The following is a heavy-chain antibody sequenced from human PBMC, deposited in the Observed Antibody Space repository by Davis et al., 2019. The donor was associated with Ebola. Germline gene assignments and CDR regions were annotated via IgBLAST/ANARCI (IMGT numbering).Heavy chain of an antibody. D-gene: IGHD4-17*01. J-gene: IGHJ4*02. Sequence: PGGSLTLSCAASGFTFSTYAMHWVRQAPGKGLEWVADISDDGNSEYYADSVRGRFTISRDNSENTLYLQMNSLRAEDTAVYYCAKGLMTTVSSTFDYWGQGTLVTVSS. CDR3: AKGLMTTVSSTFDY. V-gene: IGHV3-30-3*01. CDR2: ISDDGNSE. CDR1: GFTFSTYA.